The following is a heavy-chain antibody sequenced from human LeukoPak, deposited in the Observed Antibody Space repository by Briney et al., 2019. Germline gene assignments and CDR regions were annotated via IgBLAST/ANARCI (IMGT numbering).Heavy chain of an antibody. CDR2: IYYSGST. CDR3: ARGREEFDAFDI. Sequence: KPSETLSLTCTVSGGSISSYYWSWLRQPPGKGLEWIGYIYYSGSTNYNPSLKSRVTISVDTSKNQFSLKLSSVTAADTAVYYCARGREEFDAFDIWGQGTMVTVSS. D-gene: IGHD3-10*01. V-gene: IGHV4-59*01. J-gene: IGHJ3*02. CDR1: GGSISSYY.